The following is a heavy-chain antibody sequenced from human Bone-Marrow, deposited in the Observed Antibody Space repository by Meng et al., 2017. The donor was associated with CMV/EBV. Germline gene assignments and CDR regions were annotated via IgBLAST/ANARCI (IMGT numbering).Heavy chain of an antibody. D-gene: IGHD3-22*01. J-gene: IGHJ5*02. CDR1: GFNFDDYG. CDR2: VNWNGGST. V-gene: IGHV3-20*04. CDR3: ARGYFENRRGIDL. Sequence: GGSLRLSCAASGFNFDDYGMNWVRQAPGRGLEWVSCVNWNGGSTAYAGSVKGRFTISRDNAKNSLYLQMDSLRAEDTALYYCARGYFENRRGIDLWGQGTPVTVSS.